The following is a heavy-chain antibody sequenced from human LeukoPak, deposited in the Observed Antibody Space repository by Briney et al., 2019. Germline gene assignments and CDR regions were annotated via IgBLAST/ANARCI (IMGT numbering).Heavy chain of an antibody. D-gene: IGHD5-12*01. J-gene: IGHJ4*02. V-gene: IGHV3-11*01. CDR2: ISSSGSTI. CDR1: GFTFSDYY. CDR3: ARVGYSGYDQYYFDY. Sequence: PGGSLRLSCAASGFTFSDYYMSWIRQAPGKGLEWVSYISSSGSTIYYADSEKGRFTISRDNAKNSLYLQMNSLRAEDTAVYYCARVGYSGYDQYYFDYWGQGTLVTVSS.